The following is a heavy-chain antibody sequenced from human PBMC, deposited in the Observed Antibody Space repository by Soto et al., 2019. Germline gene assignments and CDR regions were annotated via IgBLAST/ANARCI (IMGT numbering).Heavy chain of an antibody. CDR1: GGSFSDYY. CDR2: INHSGNT. D-gene: IGHD3-10*01. CDR3: AREGRYYASGRFWWFDP. Sequence: SETLSLTCAVYGGSFSDYYWSWIRQPPGKGLEWIGEINHSGNTNYNPSLKSRVTISVDTSKNQFSLKLSSVTAADTAVYYCAREGRYYASGRFWWFDPWGQGTLVTVSS. J-gene: IGHJ5*02. V-gene: IGHV4-34*01.